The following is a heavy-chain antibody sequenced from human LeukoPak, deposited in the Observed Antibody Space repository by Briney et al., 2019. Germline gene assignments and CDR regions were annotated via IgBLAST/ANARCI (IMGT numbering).Heavy chain of an antibody. CDR1: GFTFSSYA. V-gene: IGHV3-23*01. J-gene: IGHJ4*02. CDR2: ISGSGGST. Sequence: QPGRSLRLSCAASGFTFSSYAMSWVRQAPGKGLEWVSAISGSGGSTYYADSVKGRFTISRDNSKNTLYLQMNSLRAEDTAVYYCAKGRKRHSGYDYLSRVDSLIDYWGQGTLVTVSS. D-gene: IGHD5-12*01. CDR3: AKGRKRHSGYDYLSRVDSLIDY.